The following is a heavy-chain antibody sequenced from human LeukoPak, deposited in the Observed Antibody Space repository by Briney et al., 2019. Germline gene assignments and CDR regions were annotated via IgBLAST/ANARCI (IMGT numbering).Heavy chain of an antibody. CDR3: ARGRALATYYYDSSGYSPHFDY. CDR1: GGTFSSYA. Sequence: ASVKVSCKASGGTFSSYAISWVRQAPGQGLEWMGGIIPIFGTANYAQKFQGRVTITADESTSTAYMELSSLRSEDTAVYYCARGRALATYYYDSSGYSPHFDYWGQGTLVTVSS. D-gene: IGHD3-22*01. V-gene: IGHV1-69*13. J-gene: IGHJ4*02. CDR2: IIPIFGTA.